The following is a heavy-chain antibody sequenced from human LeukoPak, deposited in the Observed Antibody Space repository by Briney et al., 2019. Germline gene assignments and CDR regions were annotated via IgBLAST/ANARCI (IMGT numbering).Heavy chain of an antibody. CDR2: IYYSGST. Sequence: GSLRLSCAASGFTFSSYTMSWIRQPPGKGLEWIGYIYYSGSTNYNPSLKSRVTISVDTSKNQFSLKLSSVTAADTAVYYCASTLEGATTWFDPWGQGTLVTVSS. CDR1: GFTFSSYT. D-gene: IGHD1-26*01. J-gene: IGHJ5*02. CDR3: ASTLEGATTWFDP. V-gene: IGHV4-59*01.